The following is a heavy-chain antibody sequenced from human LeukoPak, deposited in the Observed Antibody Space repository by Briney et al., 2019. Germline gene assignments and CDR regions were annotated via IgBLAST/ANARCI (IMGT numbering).Heavy chain of an antibody. CDR2: INPRSGST. CDR3: ARDVCSGGSCYFYGMDV. D-gene: IGHD2-15*01. V-gene: IGHV1-46*01. Sequence: ASVKVSCKASGYTFINYFIHWVRQAPGQGLEWMGVINPRSGSTTYAQNFQGTVTMTRDTSTSTVYVELSSLRSEDTAVYYCARDVCSGGSCYFYGMDVWGQGTTVTVSS. J-gene: IGHJ6*02. CDR1: GYTFINYF.